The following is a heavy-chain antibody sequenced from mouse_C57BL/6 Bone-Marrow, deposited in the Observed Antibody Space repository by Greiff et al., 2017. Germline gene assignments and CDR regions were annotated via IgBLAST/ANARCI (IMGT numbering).Heavy chain of an antibody. J-gene: IGHJ3*01. V-gene: IGHV1-63*01. Sequence: VKLMESGAELVRPGTSVKMSCKASGYTFTNYWIGWAKQRPGHGLEWIGDIYPGGGYTNYNEKFKGKATLTADKSSSTAYMQFSSLTSEDSAIYYCARGPDYYGSSYGFAYWGQGTLVTVSA. CDR3: ARGPDYYGSSYGFAY. CDR2: IYPGGGYT. D-gene: IGHD1-1*01. CDR1: GYTFTNYW.